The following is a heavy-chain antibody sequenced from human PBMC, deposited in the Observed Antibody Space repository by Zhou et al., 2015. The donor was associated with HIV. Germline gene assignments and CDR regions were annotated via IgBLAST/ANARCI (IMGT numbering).Heavy chain of an antibody. CDR1: GGSFP. CDR2: INPFFGTT. Sequence: QVVLIQSGAEVRRPGSSVKISCKASGGSFPVTWVRQAPGQGLEWMGGINPFFGTTNYAQKFQGRVTMTRHTSASTVFLELSSLRSDDTALYYCASLTSPLGIWGQGTLVTVSS. D-gene: IGHD7-27*01. CDR3: ASLTSPLGI. J-gene: IGHJ4*02. V-gene: IGHV1-69*06.